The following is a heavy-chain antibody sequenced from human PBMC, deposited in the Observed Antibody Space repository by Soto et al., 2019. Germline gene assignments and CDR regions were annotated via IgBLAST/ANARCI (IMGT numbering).Heavy chain of an antibody. J-gene: IGHJ5*02. CDR2: IPYDGSNK. Sequence: PGGSLRLSCAASGFTFSSYAMHWVRQAPGKGLEWVAVIPYDGSNKYYADSVKGRFTISRDNSTNTLYLQMNSLRAEDTAVYYCARNTNTYYDFWSGQNWFDPWGQGTLVTVSS. CDR3: ARNTNTYYDFWSGQNWFDP. CDR1: GFTFSSYA. D-gene: IGHD3-3*01. V-gene: IGHV3-30-3*01.